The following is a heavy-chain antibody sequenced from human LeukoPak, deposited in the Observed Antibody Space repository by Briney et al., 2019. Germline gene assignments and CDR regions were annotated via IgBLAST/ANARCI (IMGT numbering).Heavy chain of an antibody. D-gene: IGHD2-21*02. V-gene: IGHV3-48*02. J-gene: IGHJ4*02. CDR2: ISSSNNTI. Sequence: GGSLRLSCAASGFAFSSYSMNWVRQAPGKGLEWVSYISSSNNTIYYADSVKGRFTISRDNAKNSLYLQMNSLRDEDTAVYYCARSTYCGGDCYPALGYWGQGTPVTVSS. CDR3: ARSTYCGGDCYPALGY. CDR1: GFAFSSYS.